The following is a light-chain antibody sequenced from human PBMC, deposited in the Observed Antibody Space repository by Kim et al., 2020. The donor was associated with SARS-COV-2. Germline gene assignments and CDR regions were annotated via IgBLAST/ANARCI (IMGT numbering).Light chain of an antibody. J-gene: IGKJ1*01. Sequence: ASIGDRVTITCRASQTITYFLNWYQQKPGKAPKLLIYTASTLQSGVPSRFSGSGSGTDFTLTISSLQPEDFATYYCQQSYTTPRTFGRGTKVDIK. CDR3: QQSYTTPRT. V-gene: IGKV1-39*01. CDR2: TAS. CDR1: QTITYF.